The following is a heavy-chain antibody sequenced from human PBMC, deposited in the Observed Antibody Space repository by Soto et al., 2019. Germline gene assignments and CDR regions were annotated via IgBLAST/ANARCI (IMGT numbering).Heavy chain of an antibody. Sequence: GGSLRLSCAASGFTFSSYAMSWVRQAPGKGLEWVSAISGSGGSTYYADSVKGRFTISRDNSKNTLYLQMNSLRAEDTAVYYCGKVGSSGWDHYYYYYGMDVWGQGTTVTVSS. J-gene: IGHJ6*02. CDR2: ISGSGGST. CDR1: GFTFSSYA. V-gene: IGHV3-23*01. CDR3: GKVGSSGWDHYYYYYGMDV. D-gene: IGHD6-19*01.